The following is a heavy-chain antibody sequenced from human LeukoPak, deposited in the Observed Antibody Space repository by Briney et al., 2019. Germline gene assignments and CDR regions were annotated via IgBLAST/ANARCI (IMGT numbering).Heavy chain of an antibody. CDR1: KFTFSNYW. CDR2: IKSDGSTT. Sequence: PGGSLRLSRAASKFTFSNYWMHWVRQAPGKGLVWVSRIKSDGSTTYYAESVKGRFTISRDTANNTLYLQMDSLRAEDTAVYYCASATLNTRNAFDIWGQGTMVTVSS. J-gene: IGHJ3*02. V-gene: IGHV3-74*01. D-gene: IGHD2-15*01. CDR3: ASATLNTRNAFDI.